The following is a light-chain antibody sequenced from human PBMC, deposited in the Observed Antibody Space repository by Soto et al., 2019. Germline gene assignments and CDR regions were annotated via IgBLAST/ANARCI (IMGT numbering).Light chain of an antibody. CDR2: DVS. CDR3: SSYARGNTLCVV. Sequence: QSALTQPASVSGSPGQSITFSCTGTSSDIGAYNFVSWYQQRPGKAPKLMIFDVSVRPSGVSNRFSGSKSGNTASLTISGLQTEDEADYYCSSYARGNTLCVVFGGGTKLTVL. J-gene: IGLJ2*01. V-gene: IGLV2-14*03. CDR1: SSDIGAYNF.